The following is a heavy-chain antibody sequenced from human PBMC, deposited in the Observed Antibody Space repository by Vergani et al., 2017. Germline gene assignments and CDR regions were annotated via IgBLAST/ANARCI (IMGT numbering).Heavy chain of an antibody. J-gene: IGHJ6*02. CDR1: GGSISSSSYY. CDR3: ARGEIGIAAAGTLNYYYGMDV. V-gene: IGHV4-39*01. CDR2: IYYSGST. Sequence: QLQLQESGPGLVKPSETLSLTCTVSGGSISSSSYYWGWIRQPPGKGLEWIGSIYYSGSTYYNPSLKSRVTISVDTSKNQFSLKLSSVTAADTAVYYCARGEIGIAAAGTLNYYYGMDVWGQGTTVTVSS. D-gene: IGHD6-13*01.